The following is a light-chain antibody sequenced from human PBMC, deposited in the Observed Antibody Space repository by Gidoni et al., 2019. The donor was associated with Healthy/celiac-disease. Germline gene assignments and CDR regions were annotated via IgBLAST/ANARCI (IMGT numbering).Light chain of an antibody. CDR3: QQRSNWLGLT. Sequence: EIVLTQSTATLSLSPGDRATLSCRASQSVSSYLAWYQQKPGPAPRLLIYDASNRATGIPARFSGSGSGTDFTLTISSLEPEDFAVYYCQQRSNWLGLTFXGXTKVEIK. CDR1: QSVSSY. V-gene: IGKV3-11*01. CDR2: DAS. J-gene: IGKJ4*01.